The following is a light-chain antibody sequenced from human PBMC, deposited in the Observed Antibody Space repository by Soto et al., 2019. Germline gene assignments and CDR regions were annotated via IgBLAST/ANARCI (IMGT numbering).Light chain of an antibody. CDR2: DAS. V-gene: IGKV3-11*01. CDR3: QQRSNWPPMYT. J-gene: IGKJ2*01. CDR1: QSVSTY. Sequence: EIVLTQSPATLSLSPGERATLSCRASQSVSTYLAWNQQRPGQPPGLLIYDASSRATGIPARFSGSGSGTDFTLTISSLEPEDFAVYYCQQRSNWPPMYTFGQGTKLEIK.